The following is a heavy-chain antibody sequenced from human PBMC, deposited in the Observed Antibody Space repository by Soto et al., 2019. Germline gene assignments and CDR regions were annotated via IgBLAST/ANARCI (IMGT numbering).Heavy chain of an antibody. CDR3: ARQGYCSTTACSTVDY. CDR1: GYSFTSYW. CDR2: IYPGDSHT. V-gene: IGHV5-51*01. J-gene: IGHJ4*02. Sequence: GESLKISCKGSGYSFTSYWIGWVRQMPGKGLEWLGIIYPGDSHTRYSSSFQGQVTISADKSISTAYLQWNSLKASDTAIYYCARQGYCSTTACSTVDYWGQGTLVTVSS. D-gene: IGHD2-2*02.